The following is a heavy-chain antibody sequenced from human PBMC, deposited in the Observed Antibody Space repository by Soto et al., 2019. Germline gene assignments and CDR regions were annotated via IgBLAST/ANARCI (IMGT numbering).Heavy chain of an antibody. D-gene: IGHD3-16*01. CDR1: GFTFSSHW. CDR3: ARGLEEWGKPTVI. V-gene: IGHV3-74*01. Sequence: EVQLVESGGGLVQPGGSLRLSCAASGFTFSSHWMHWVRQAPGKGLVWVSRINGDGSSTTYADSVKGRFTISRDDAKSTLYLQKNSLRAEDTAVYYWARGLEEWGKPTVIWGQGTWGTVSS. J-gene: IGHJ3*02. CDR2: INGDGSST.